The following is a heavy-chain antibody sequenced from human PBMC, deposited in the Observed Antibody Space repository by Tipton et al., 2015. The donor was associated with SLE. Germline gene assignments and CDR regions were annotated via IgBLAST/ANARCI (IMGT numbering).Heavy chain of an antibody. V-gene: IGHV4-59*01. CDR1: GGSISSYY. CDR2: IYYSGGT. J-gene: IGHJ3*02. Sequence: TLSLTCTVSGGSISSYYWSWIRQPPGKGLEWIGYIYYSGGTNYNPSLKSRVTISVDTSKNQFSLKLSSVTAADTAVYYCARKVAGTADAFHIWGQGNMVPVSS. D-gene: IGHD6-19*01. CDR3: ARKVAGTADAFHI.